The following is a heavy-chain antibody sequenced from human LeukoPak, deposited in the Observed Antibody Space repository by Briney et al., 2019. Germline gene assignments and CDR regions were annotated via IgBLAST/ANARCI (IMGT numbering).Heavy chain of an antibody. J-gene: IGHJ5*01. Sequence: GRSLRLSCAASGFTFSSYAMHWVRQAPGKGLEWVAVVSYEGTIKYYTDSAKGRFTISRDNSANIISLQMNNLTTEDTATYYCAREKFDSWGQGALVAVSP. CDR2: VSYEGTIK. CDR3: AREKFDS. V-gene: IGHV3-30*14. CDR1: GFTFSSYA.